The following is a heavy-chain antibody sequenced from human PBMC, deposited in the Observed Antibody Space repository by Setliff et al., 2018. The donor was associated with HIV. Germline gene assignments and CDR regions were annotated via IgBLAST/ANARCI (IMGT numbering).Heavy chain of an antibody. J-gene: IGHJ4*02. CDR2: IHFSGST. D-gene: IGHD3-3*01. CDR3: ARDWGGGYYDRNGYVDY. V-gene: IGHV4-30-4*08. CDR1: GGSISIDDYY. Sequence: SETLSLTCSVSGGSISIDDYYWSWFRQSPGKGLEWIGYIHFSGSTYYNPSLKSRITISSDRSKNQFSLRLSSVTASDTAVYYCARDWGGGYYDRNGYVDYRGQGILVTVSS.